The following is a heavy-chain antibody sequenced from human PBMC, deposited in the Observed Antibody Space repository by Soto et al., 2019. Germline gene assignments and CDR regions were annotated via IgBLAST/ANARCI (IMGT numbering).Heavy chain of an antibody. CDR1: GGSISSYY. D-gene: IGHD4-17*01. CDR3: ARVDGGDYPDYFDF. Sequence: QVQLQESGPGLVKPSETLSLTCTVSGGSISSYYWSWIRQPPGKGLEWIGYIYYSGSTNYNPSPKSRVTIAVDTSKNRFALKLGSVTAADTAVYYCARVDGGDYPDYFDFWGQGTLVTVSS. CDR2: IYYSGST. V-gene: IGHV4-59*01. J-gene: IGHJ4*02.